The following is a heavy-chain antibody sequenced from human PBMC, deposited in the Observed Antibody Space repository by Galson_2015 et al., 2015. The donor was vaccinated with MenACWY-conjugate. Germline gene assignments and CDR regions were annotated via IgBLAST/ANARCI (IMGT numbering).Heavy chain of an antibody. J-gene: IGHJ4*02. V-gene: IGHV1-18*01. CDR2: ISGYNGKT. D-gene: IGHD2-8*02. CDR1: GYTFTTYG. CDR3: ARTTLDCSGGVCYKY. Sequence: SVKVSCKASGYTFTTYGISWIRQAPGQGLEWMGWISGYNGKTDYAQKFQGRVTVTTDTSTRTAYMELRSLRSDDTALYYCARTTLDCSGGVCYKYWDQGTQVTVSS.